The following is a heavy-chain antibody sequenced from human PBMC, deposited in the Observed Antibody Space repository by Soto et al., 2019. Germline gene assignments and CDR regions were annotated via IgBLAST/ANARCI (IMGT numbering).Heavy chain of an antibody. CDR3: GKDIFASVWLDFDC. J-gene: IGHJ4*02. CDR2: IDRFGTT. CDR1: GFTLSTEA. Sequence: GGSLRLSCAASGFTLSTEAMSWVRQAPGKGLEWVSAIDRFGTTYYPDSVKGRFTISRDNSKNTLYLQMNGLRAEDTAVYYCGKDIFASVWLDFDCWGLGSLVTVSS. V-gene: IGHV3-23*01. D-gene: IGHD3-3*01.